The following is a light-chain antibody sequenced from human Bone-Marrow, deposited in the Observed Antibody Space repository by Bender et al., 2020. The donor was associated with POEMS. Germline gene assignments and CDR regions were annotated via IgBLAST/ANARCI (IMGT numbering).Light chain of an antibody. J-gene: IGLJ3*02. Sequence: QSALTQPASVSGSPGQSITFSCTGTSSDVGSFDFVSWYQQHPGKAPKLMIYENTRRPSGISNRFSGSKSGHTASLTISGLRAEDEADYYCCSYAGSSSWVFGRGTKLTVL. CDR3: CSYAGSSSWV. CDR1: SSDVGSFDF. CDR2: ENT. V-gene: IGLV2-23*01.